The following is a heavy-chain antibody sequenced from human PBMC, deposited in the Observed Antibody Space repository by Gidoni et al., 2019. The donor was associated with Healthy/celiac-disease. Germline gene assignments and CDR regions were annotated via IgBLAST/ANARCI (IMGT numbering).Heavy chain of an antibody. Sequence: QVQLQESGPGLVKPSETLSLTCTVSGGSISSSYWSWIRQPPGKGLEWIGYIYYSGSTNYNPSLKSRVTISVDTSKNQFSLKLSSVTAADTAVYYCARARREGLVGAKYFDYWGQGTLVTVSS. CDR1: GGSISSSY. D-gene: IGHD1-26*01. V-gene: IGHV4-59*01. CDR3: ARARREGLVGAKYFDY. CDR2: IYYSGST. J-gene: IGHJ4*02.